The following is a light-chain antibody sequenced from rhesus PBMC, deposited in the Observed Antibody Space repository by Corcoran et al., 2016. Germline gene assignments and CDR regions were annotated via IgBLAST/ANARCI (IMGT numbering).Light chain of an antibody. V-gene: IGKV3-42*02. Sequence: ETVVTQSPATLSLSPGERATLSCRASQSVCSNLAWYQQKPGQAPKLLIYDASSRATGIPDRFSGSGSGTEFTLTISSLEPEDVGVYYCQQYNNWNSFGQGTKVEIK. J-gene: IGKJ2*01. CDR1: QSVCSN. CDR3: QQYNNWNS. CDR2: DAS.